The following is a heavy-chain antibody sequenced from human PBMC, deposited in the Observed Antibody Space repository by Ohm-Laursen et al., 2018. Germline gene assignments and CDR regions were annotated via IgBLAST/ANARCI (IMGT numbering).Heavy chain of an antibody. CDR3: ARGYYDFWSGYSEPTDY. Sequence: ASVKVSCKASGYTFTGYYMHWVRQAPGQGLEWMGWINPNSGGTNYAQKFQGRVTMTRDTSISTAYMELSRLRSDDTAVYYCARGYYDFWSGYSEPTDYWGQGTLVTVSS. CDR1: GYTFTGYY. D-gene: IGHD3-3*01. CDR2: INPNSGGT. V-gene: IGHV1-2*02. J-gene: IGHJ4*02.